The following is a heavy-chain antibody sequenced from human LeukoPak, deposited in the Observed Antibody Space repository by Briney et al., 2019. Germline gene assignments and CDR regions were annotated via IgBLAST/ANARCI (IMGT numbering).Heavy chain of an antibody. J-gene: IGHJ4*02. V-gene: IGHV5-10-1*01. CDR2: IDPSDSYI. CDR3: ARHRPGSYSFDS. CDR1: GYSFTSYW. Sequence: GEPLRISCKGSGYSFTSYWISWVRQMPGKGLEWMGRIDPSDSYINSSPSFQGHVSISADKSISTADLQWSSLKASDTAMYYCARHRPGSYSFDSWGQGTLVTVSS. D-gene: IGHD6-19*01.